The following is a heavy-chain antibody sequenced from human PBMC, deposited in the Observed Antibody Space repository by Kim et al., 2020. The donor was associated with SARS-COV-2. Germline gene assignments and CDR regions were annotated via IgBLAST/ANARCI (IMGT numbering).Heavy chain of an antibody. Sequence: GGSLRLSCAASGFTFGDYAMSWVRQAPGKGLEWVSGISGNGGSIGYADSVKGRFTISRDNAKNSLYLQMNSLRAEDTALYYCAKDHDYGDYASYNTDVWGKGTTVTVSS. V-gene: IGHV3-9*01. CDR2: ISGNGGSI. CDR1: GFTFGDYA. J-gene: IGHJ6*03. D-gene: IGHD4-17*01. CDR3: AKDHDYGDYASYNTDV.